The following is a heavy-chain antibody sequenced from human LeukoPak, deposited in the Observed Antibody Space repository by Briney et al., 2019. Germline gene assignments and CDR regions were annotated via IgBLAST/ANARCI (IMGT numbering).Heavy chain of an antibody. V-gene: IGHV3-11*04. CDR1: GFTFSDYY. Sequence: GGSLRLSCAASGFTFSDYYMSWIRQAPGKGLEWVSYISSSGSTIYYADSVKGRFTISRDNAKNSLYLQMNSLRAEDTAVYYCARDSRDGYKYSKDYWGQGTLVTVSS. CDR3: ARDSRDGYKYSKDY. D-gene: IGHD5-24*01. CDR2: ISSSGSTI. J-gene: IGHJ4*02.